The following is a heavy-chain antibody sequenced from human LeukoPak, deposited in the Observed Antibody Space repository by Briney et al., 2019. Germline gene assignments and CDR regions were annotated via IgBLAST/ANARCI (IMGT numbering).Heavy chain of an antibody. V-gene: IGHV1-69*06. J-gene: IGHJ6*03. CDR3: ARGSIAYYYMDV. CDR1: GGTFSSYA. D-gene: IGHD3-22*01. Sequence: SVKVSCKASGGTFSSYAISWVRQAPGQGLEWMGGIIPIFGTANYAQKFQGRVTITADKSTSTAYMELSSLRSEDTAVYYCARGSIAYYYMDVWGKGTTVTISS. CDR2: IIPIFGTA.